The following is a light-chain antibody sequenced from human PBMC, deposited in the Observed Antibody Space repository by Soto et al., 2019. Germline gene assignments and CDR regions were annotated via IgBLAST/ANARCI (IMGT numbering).Light chain of an antibody. CDR1: GISSSH. V-gene: IGKV3-20*01. CDR3: QQYHSSPRT. Sequence: EVVMTQSPATLSVSPGERATLSCRASGISSSHLAWYQQRPGQAPRLLIYDASNRATGISDRFTGSGSGTDFTLTITRLEPEDFAVYYCQQYHSSPRTFGQGTKVDIK. CDR2: DAS. J-gene: IGKJ1*01.